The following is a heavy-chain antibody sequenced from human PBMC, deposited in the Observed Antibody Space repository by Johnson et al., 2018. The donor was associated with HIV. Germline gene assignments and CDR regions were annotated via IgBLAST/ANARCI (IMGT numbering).Heavy chain of an antibody. V-gene: IGHV3-20*04. CDR1: GFTFDDYG. Sequence: MQLVESGGGVVRPGGSLRLSCAASGFTFDDYGMSWVRQAPGQGLEWVSGIHRNSGSIGYADSLKGRFTISRDNAKNSLYLQMNSLRVEDTAVYYCARDGGRGDFDIWGQGTMVTVSS. CDR2: IHRNSGSI. D-gene: IGHD3-16*01. CDR3: ARDGGRGDFDI. J-gene: IGHJ3*02.